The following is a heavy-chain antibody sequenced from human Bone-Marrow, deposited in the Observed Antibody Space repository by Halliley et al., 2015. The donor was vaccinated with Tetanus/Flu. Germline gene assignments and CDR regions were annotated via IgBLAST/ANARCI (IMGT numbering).Heavy chain of an antibody. V-gene: IGHV3-64*01. CDR3: ARLGKEWESPLPDY. CDR2: ISTNGGST. D-gene: IGHD1-26*01. CDR1: GFTFSSYA. J-gene: IGHJ4*02. Sequence: AASGFTFSSYAMHWVRQAPGKGLEYVSAISTNGGSTYYANSVQGRFTISRDNSKNTLYLQMGSLRADDMAVYYCARLGKEWESPLPDYWGQGTLVTVSS.